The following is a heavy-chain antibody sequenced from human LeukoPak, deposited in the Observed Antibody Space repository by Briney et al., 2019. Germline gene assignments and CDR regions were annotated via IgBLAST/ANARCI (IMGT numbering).Heavy chain of an antibody. V-gene: IGHV3-48*01. J-gene: IGHJ2*01. D-gene: IGHD6-13*01. CDR1: GFTFSSYS. Sequence: GGSLRLSCAASGFTFSSYSMNWVRQAPGKGLEWVSYISSSSSTIYYADSVKGRFTISRESAKNSLYLQMNSLRAGDTAVYYCARAAYSSTWYSRYFDLWGRGTLVTVSS. CDR3: ARAAYSSTWYSRYFDL. CDR2: ISSSSSTI.